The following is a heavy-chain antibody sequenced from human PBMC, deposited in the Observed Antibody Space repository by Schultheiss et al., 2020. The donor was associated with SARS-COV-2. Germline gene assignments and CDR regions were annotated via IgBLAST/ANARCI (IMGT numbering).Heavy chain of an antibody. V-gene: IGHV4-61*01. CDR3: ARSAGGADSSGWYSSYYYGMDV. CDR1: GGSVSSGSDY. CDR2: IYSNGNT. Sequence: ETLSLTCTVSGGSVSSGSDYWSWIRQSPGKGLEWIGSIYSNGNTNYNPYLKSRVSISIDTSKNQVSLKVNSVTAADTAVYFCARSAGGADSSGWYSSYYYGMDVWGQGTTVTVSS. J-gene: IGHJ6*02. D-gene: IGHD6-19*01.